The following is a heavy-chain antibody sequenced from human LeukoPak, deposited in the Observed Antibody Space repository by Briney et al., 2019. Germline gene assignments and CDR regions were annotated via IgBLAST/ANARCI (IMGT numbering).Heavy chain of an antibody. CDR1: GFTFKLYW. Sequence: GGSLRLSCAASGFTFKLYWMHWVRQVPGKRPVWVSRINDDGSDTIYADSVRGRFTISRDDARNTVYLQMNSLRAEDTAVYYCARNLPAADYWGQGTLVTVSS. V-gene: IGHV3-74*01. CDR2: INDDGSDT. D-gene: IGHD2-2*01. J-gene: IGHJ4*02. CDR3: ARNLPAADY.